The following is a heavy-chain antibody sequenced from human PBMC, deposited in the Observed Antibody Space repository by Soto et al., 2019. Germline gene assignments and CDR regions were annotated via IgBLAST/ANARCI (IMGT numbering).Heavy chain of an antibody. CDR3: ALAASSSWYLYYYYGLDV. Sequence: GGSLRLCCAASGFTFSSYWMSWVRQAPGKGLEWVANIKQDGSEKYYVDSVKGRFTISRDNAKNSLYLQMNSLRAEDTAVYYCALAASSSWYLYYYYGLDVWGQGTTVTVSS. V-gene: IGHV3-7*01. CDR2: IKQDGSEK. D-gene: IGHD6-13*01. J-gene: IGHJ6*02. CDR1: GFTFSSYW.